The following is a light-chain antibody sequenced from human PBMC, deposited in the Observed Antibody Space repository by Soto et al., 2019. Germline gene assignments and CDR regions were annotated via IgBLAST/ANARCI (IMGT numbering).Light chain of an antibody. J-gene: IGKJ4*01. V-gene: IGKV3-20*01. Sequence: EIVLTQSPGTLSLSPGERPTICYRASQSINSNYFAWYQQKPGQATRLLFYSASSRVSGTPARVTASGSGTDVTLTISRLEPEEFAVYICQQYGKSPLTFGGGTKVDIK. CDR3: QQYGKSPLT. CDR2: SAS. CDR1: QSINSNY.